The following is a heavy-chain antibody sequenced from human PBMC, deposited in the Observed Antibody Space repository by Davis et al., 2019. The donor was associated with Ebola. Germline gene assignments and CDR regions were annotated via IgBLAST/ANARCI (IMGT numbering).Heavy chain of an antibody. CDR1: GHSISSCGHY. J-gene: IGHJ6*02. Sequence: SETLSLTCILSGHSISSCGHYWSWVRQHPGKGLEWIWYIHYIRSTSYNPSLKRRVTISVDTSPNQFSLNLSSVTAADTAVYFCARDLRGGTNDAPRSGMDVWGQGTTVTVSS. CDR2: IHYIRST. CDR3: ARDLRGGTNDAPRSGMDV. D-gene: IGHD2-8*01. V-gene: IGHV4-31*03.